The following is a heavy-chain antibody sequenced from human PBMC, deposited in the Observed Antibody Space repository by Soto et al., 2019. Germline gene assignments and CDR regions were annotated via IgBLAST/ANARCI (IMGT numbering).Heavy chain of an antibody. CDR3: ARVRFGEWGYAMDG. CDR1: GLTFSDCY. Sequence: QVQLVESGGGLVKPGGSLRLSCAASGLTFSDCYMNWIRQAPGKGLEWVSYISSSGSSINYAGSVKGRFTISRDNAKNSLYLQINSLRAEDTAMYYCARVRFGEWGYAMDGWGQGTTVTVSS. CDR2: ISSSGSSI. J-gene: IGHJ6*02. D-gene: IGHD3-10*01. V-gene: IGHV3-11*01.